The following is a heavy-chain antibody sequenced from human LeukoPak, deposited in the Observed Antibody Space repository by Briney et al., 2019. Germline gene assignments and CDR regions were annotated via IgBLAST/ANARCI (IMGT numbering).Heavy chain of an antibody. CDR1: GGSFSGYY. CDR2: IYYSGST. Sequence: PSETLSLTCAVYGGSFSGYYWSWIRQPPGKGLEWIGYIYYSGSTNYNPSLKSRVTISVDTSKNQFSLKLSSVTAADTAVYYCARDATWLQFRWFDPWGQGTLVTVSS. J-gene: IGHJ5*02. D-gene: IGHD5-12*01. CDR3: ARDATWLQFRWFDP. V-gene: IGHV4-59*01.